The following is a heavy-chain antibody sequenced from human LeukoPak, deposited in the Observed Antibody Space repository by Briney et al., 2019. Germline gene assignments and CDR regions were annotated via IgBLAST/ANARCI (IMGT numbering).Heavy chain of an antibody. V-gene: IGHV3-15*01. CDR1: GFTFSNAW. J-gene: IGHJ4*02. CDR2: IKNKADGGTT. D-gene: IGHD5-12*01. Sequence: GRSLRLSCAASGFTFSNAWMSWVRQAPGKGLKWVGRIKNKADGGTTDYAAPVKGRFTISRDDSENTLYLQMNSLKTEDTAVYYCATNSDYEGLFTYWGQGSLVTVSS. CDR3: ATNSDYEGLFTY.